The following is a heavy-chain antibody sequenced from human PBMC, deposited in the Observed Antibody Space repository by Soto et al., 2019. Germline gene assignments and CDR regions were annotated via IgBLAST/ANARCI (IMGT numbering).Heavy chain of an antibody. Sequence: QVQLVQSGAEVKKPGSSVKVSCKASGGTFSSYAISWVRQAPGQGLEWMGGIIPIFGTANYAQKFQGRVTITAEKSTGTAYMGLSSLGSEDAAGYYGEGGLRGGGGFDYWGQGTLVTVSS. D-gene: IGHD5-12*01. CDR2: IIPIFGTA. CDR3: EGGLRGGGGFDY. J-gene: IGHJ4*02. CDR1: GGTFSSYA. V-gene: IGHV1-69*06.